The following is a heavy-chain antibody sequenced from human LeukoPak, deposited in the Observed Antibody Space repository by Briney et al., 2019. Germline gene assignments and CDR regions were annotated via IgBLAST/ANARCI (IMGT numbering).Heavy chain of an antibody. CDR2: ISGSGDGS. J-gene: IGHJ3*02. Sequence: GGSLRLSCAASGFTFSSYSMNWVRQAPGKGLKWASTISGSGDGSYYADSVKGRFTISRDNSKNTVYLQMNSLRAEDTAVYYCAKEVSSPHAFDIWGQGTMVTVSS. V-gene: IGHV3-23*01. CDR3: AKEVSSPHAFDI. CDR1: GFTFSSYS.